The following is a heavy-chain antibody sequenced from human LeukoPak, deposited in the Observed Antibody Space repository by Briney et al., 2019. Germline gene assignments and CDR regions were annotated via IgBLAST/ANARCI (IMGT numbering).Heavy chain of an antibody. D-gene: IGHD4-17*01. CDR2: INSDGSDT. CDR3: ARGTFGDFN. V-gene: IGHV3-74*01. J-gene: IGHJ4*02. Sequence: GGSLRLSCAASGFTISTYWMHWVRQAPGKALVWVSRINSDGSDTTYADSVKGRFTISRDNAKNTVYLQMNSLRAEGTAVYYCARGTFGDFNWGPGTLVSVSS. CDR1: GFTISTYW.